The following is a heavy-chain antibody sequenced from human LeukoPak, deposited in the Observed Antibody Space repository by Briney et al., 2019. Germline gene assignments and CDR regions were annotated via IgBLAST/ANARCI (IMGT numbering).Heavy chain of an antibody. CDR2: INPNSGGT. CDR1: GYTFTGYY. CDR3: ARDEADLAYCGGDCYSLYFDY. D-gene: IGHD2-21*02. V-gene: IGHV1-2*02. J-gene: IGHJ4*02. Sequence: ASVKVSCKASGYTFTGYYMHWVRQAPGQGLEWMGWINPNSGGTNYAQKFQGRVTMTRDTSISTAYMELSRLRSDDTAVYYCARDEADLAYCGGDCYSLYFDYWGQGTLVTVSS.